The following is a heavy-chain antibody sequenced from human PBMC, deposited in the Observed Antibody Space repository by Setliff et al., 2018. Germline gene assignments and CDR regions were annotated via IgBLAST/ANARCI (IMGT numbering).Heavy chain of an antibody. CDR2: IWDDGGNK. CDR3: ARGSGDHCSGASCYFLH. J-gene: IGHJ4*02. V-gene: IGHV3-33*08. D-gene: IGHD2-15*01. CDR1: GFTFSSYR. Sequence: GGSLRLSCAASGFTFSSYRMHWVRQAPGKGLEWVAVIWDDGGNKYHADSVKGRFAISRDNSNNTLYLQMNSLRADDTAVYYCARGSGDHCSGASCYFLHWGQGSLVTVSS.